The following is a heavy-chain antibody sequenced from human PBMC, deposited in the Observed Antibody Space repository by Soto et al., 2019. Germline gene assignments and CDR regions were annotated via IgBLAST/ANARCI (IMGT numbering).Heavy chain of an antibody. J-gene: IGHJ6*02. Sequence: QVQLVESGGGVVQPGRSLRLSCAASGFTFSSYGMHWVRQAPGKGLEWVAVIWYDGSNKYYADSVKGRFTNSRDNSKNTMYLQINSLRAEDTAVYYCARDAYYSYYYYGMDVWGQGTTVTVSS. V-gene: IGHV3-33*01. CDR1: GFTFSSYG. CDR2: IWYDGSNK. D-gene: IGHD1-26*01. CDR3: ARDAYYSYYYYGMDV.